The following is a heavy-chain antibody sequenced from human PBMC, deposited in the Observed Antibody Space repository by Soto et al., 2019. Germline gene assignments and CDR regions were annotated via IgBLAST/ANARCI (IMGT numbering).Heavy chain of an antibody. J-gene: IGHJ6*02. D-gene: IGHD6-13*01. Sequence: ASVKVSCKASGYTFTSYYMHWVRQAPGQGLEWMGIINPSGGSTSYAQKFQGRVTMTRDTSTSTVYMELSSLRSEDTAVYYCARTYSSSWYGLTYYYYGMDVWGQGTTVTV. CDR2: INPSGGST. CDR1: GYTFTSYY. CDR3: ARTYSSSWYGLTYYYYGMDV. V-gene: IGHV1-46*01.